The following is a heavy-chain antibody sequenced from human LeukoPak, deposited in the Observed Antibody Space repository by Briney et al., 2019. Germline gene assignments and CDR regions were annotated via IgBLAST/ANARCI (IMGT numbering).Heavy chain of an antibody. V-gene: IGHV3-21*01. D-gene: IGHD6-13*01. J-gene: IGHJ5*02. Sequence: GGSLRLSCAASGFTFSSYSMNWVRQAPGKGLEWVSSISSSSSYIYYADSVKGRFTISRDNAKNSLYLQMNSLRAEDTAVYYCARLGSSSWNNWFEPWGQGALVTVSS. CDR1: GFTFSSYS. CDR2: ISSSSSYI. CDR3: ARLGSSSWNNWFEP.